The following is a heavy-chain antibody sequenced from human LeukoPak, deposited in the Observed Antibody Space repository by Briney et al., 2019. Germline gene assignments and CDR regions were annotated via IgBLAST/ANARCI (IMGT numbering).Heavy chain of an antibody. J-gene: IGHJ4*02. V-gene: IGHV3-21*01. Sequence: GGSLRLSCAASGFTFSSYSMNWVRQAPGKWLEWVSSISSSSSYIYYADSVKGRFTISRDNAKNSLYLQMNSLRAEDTAVYYCARGFGVVIAFDYWGQGTLVTVSS. CDR1: GFTFSSYS. CDR3: ARGFGVVIAFDY. CDR2: ISSSSSYI. D-gene: IGHD3-3*01.